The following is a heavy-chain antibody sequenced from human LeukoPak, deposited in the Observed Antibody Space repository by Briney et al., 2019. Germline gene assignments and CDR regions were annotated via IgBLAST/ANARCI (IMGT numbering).Heavy chain of an antibody. Sequence: GGSLRLSCAASGFTFSSYWMSWVRQAPGKGLEWVANIKQDGSEKYYVDSVKGRFTISRDNAKNSLYLQMNSLRAEDTAVYYCARERSVRPRTTGTTKDVWGQGTTVTASS. J-gene: IGHJ6*02. CDR2: IKQDGSEK. D-gene: IGHD1-1*01. CDR3: ARERSVRPRTTGTTKDV. V-gene: IGHV3-7*01. CDR1: GFTFSSYW.